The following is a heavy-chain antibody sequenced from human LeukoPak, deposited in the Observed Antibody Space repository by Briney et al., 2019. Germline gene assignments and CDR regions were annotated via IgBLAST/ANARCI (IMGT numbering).Heavy chain of an antibody. J-gene: IGHJ6*02. CDR1: GYNLTDYY. CDR3: VRDYGSGSYYNGHYYFYYGMDV. CDR2: INPISGDT. Sequence: ASVKVSCKASGYNLTDYYIHWVRQAPGQGLEWLGMINPISGDTKYAQKFHAWVTMTRDTSISTAYLEVTRLKSDDTAVYYCVRDYGSGSYYNGHYYFYYGMDVWGQGTTVIVSS. D-gene: IGHD3-10*01. V-gene: IGHV1-2*04.